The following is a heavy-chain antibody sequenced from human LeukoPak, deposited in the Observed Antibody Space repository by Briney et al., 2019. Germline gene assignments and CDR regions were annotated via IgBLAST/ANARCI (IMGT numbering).Heavy chain of an antibody. CDR1: GGTFSSYA. V-gene: IGHV1-69*05. J-gene: IGHJ3*02. D-gene: IGHD6-13*01. Sequence: SVKVSCKASGGTFSSYAISWVRQAPGQGLEWMGGIIPIFDTANYAQKFQGRVTITTDESTSTAYMELSSLRSEDTAVYYCARGPIAADAFDIWGQGTMVTVSS. CDR3: ARGPIAADAFDI. CDR2: IIPIFDTA.